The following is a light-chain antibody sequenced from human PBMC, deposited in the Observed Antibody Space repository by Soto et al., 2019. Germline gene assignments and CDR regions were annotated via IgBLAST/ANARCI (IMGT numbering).Light chain of an antibody. J-gene: IGKJ1*01. CDR1: PSVTNY. CDR3: QQYKKWTRT. CDR2: GAF. V-gene: IGKV3-15*01. Sequence: EIVLTQSPATLSLSPGERATLSCRASPSVTNYLAWYQQKPGQAPRLLIYGAFNRATGIPARFSGSGSGTEFTLTISSLQSEDFEVYYCQQYKKWTRTFGHGTKVDIK.